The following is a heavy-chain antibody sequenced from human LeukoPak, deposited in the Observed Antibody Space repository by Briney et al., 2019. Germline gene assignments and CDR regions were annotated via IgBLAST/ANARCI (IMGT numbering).Heavy chain of an antibody. Sequence: GGSLRLSCAASGFTFSSYAMRWVRQAPGKGLEWVAVISYDGSNKYYADSVKGRFTISRDNSKNTLYLQMNSLRAEDTAVYYCARAGGRAATAYYFDYWGQGTRSLSPQ. CDR2: ISYDGSNK. V-gene: IGHV3-30-3*01. D-gene: IGHD2-15*01. J-gene: IGHJ4*02. CDR3: ARAGGRAATAYYFDY. CDR1: GFTFSSYA.